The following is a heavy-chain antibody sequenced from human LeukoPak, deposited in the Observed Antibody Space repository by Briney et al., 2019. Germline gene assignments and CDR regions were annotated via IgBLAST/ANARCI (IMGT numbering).Heavy chain of an antibody. CDR2: ISGGGGAT. CDR3: ARKNPAGRDFDY. Sequence: GGSLRLSCAASGFTFSTYAMNWVRQAPGEGLEWVSSISGGGGATYSADSVQGRFTISRDNSNNTLYLQMNGLRADDTALYYCARKNPAGRDFDYWGLGTLVTVSS. CDR1: GFTFSTYA. V-gene: IGHV3-23*01. D-gene: IGHD1-26*01. J-gene: IGHJ4*02.